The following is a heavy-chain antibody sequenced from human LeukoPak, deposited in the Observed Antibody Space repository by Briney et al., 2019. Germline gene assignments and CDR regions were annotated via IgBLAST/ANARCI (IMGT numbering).Heavy chain of an antibody. CDR3: ARVRAPTSNFDY. CDR2: IYTSEST. Sequence: PSETLSLTCTVSGGSISSGSYYWSWIRQPAGKGLEWIGRIYTSESTNYNPSLKSRVTISVDTSKNQFSLKLSSVTAADTAVYYCARVRAPTSNFDYWGQGTLVTVSS. CDR1: GGSISSGSYY. J-gene: IGHJ4*02. V-gene: IGHV4-61*02. D-gene: IGHD3-16*01.